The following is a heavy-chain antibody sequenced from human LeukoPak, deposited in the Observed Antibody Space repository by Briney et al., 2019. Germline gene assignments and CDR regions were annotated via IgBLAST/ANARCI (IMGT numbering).Heavy chain of an antibody. D-gene: IGHD3-10*01. CDR2: IGGSGGST. V-gene: IGHV3-23*01. CDR3: AKDIRYYYGSGSFLPYAFDI. CDR1: GFTFSSYW. Sequence: PGGSLRLSCAASGFTFSSYWMTWVRQAPGKGLEWGAAIGGSGGSTYYADCVKRRFTISRDNSKKTLYLQMNSLRAEDTAVYYCAKDIRYYYGSGSFLPYAFDIWGQGTMVTVSS. J-gene: IGHJ3*02.